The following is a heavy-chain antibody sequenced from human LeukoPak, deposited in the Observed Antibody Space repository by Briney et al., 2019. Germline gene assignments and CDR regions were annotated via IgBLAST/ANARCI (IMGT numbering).Heavy chain of an antibody. D-gene: IGHD3-9*01. J-gene: IGHJ5*02. CDR3: ARARYGLKGRFDP. CDR1: GYTFTGYY. Sequence: ASVKVSCKASGYTFTGYYLHWVRQAPGQGLEWMGCVNPNSGDTNYAQKFQGSVTMTRDTSISTVYMGLSRLRSDDTAVYYCARARYGLKGRFDPWGQGTLVTVSS. CDR2: VNPNSGDT. V-gene: IGHV1-2*02.